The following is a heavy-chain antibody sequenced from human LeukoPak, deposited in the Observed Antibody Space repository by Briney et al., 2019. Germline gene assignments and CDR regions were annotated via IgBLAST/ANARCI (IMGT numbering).Heavy chain of an antibody. V-gene: IGHV3-74*01. D-gene: IGHD3-3*01. Sequence: GGSLRLSCAASGFTFSNNWMHWVRQAPGKGLVWVSRINSDGRTTNYADSVKGRFTISRDNAKNTLYLQMNSLRAEDTAVYFCVTEYYDFWSGYYNKGDYWGQGTLVTVSS. CDR2: INSDGRTT. CDR3: VTEYYDFWSGYYNKGDY. CDR1: GFTFSNNW. J-gene: IGHJ4*02.